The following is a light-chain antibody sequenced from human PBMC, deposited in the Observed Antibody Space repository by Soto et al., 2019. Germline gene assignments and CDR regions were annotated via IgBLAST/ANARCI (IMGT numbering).Light chain of an antibody. J-gene: IGKJ4*01. CDR1: QSVSSSY. Sequence: EIVLTQSPGTLSLSPGERATLSFMASQSVSSSYLAWYQHKPGQAPRLLIFEASTRATGVPARFSGSGSGTHFTLTINSLEPEDFAVYYCQQRGNWPPLTFGGGTKVDIK. V-gene: IGKV3D-20*02. CDR2: EAS. CDR3: QQRGNWPPLT.